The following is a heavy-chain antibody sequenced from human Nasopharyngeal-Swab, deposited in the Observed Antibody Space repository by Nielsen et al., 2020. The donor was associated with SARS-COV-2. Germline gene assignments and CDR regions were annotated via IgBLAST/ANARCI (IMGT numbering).Heavy chain of an antibody. CDR3: ARSHIVVVTDAFDI. Sequence: WVRQAPGPGLEWMGWINPNSGGTNYAQKFQGWVTMTRDTSISTAYMELSRLRSDDTAVYYCARSHIVVVTDAFDIWGQGTMVTVSS. V-gene: IGHV1-2*04. D-gene: IGHD2-21*02. CDR2: INPNSGGT. J-gene: IGHJ3*02.